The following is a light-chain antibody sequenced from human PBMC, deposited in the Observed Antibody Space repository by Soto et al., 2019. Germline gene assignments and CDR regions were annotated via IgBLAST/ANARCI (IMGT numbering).Light chain of an antibody. CDR2: AAS. J-gene: IGKJ4*01. CDR1: QDISNY. Sequence: DIQMTQSPSSLSASVRDRVTITCRASQDISNYLAWYQQTPGKVPKLLIYAASTLQSGVPSRFSGSGSGTDFTLTISSLQPEDVATFYCQEYKSAPLTFGGGTKVDIK. CDR3: QEYKSAPLT. V-gene: IGKV1-27*01.